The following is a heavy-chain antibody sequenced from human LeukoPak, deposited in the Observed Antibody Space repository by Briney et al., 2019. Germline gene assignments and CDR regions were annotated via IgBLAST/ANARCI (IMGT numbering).Heavy chain of an antibody. CDR2: FFQNDKS. D-gene: IGHD3-10*02. Sequence: PSETLCLSCVISGHSTTRGYYWAWFRQSPGKGLEWIATFFQNDKSFYNASLESRVTMSLDTSKSQFSLNLTSVTAADTAVYYCARVLSVPHLLDPWGRGTEHPVSS. V-gene: IGHV4-38-2*01. CDR1: GHSTTRGYY. J-gene: IGHJ5*02. CDR3: ARVLSVPHLLDP.